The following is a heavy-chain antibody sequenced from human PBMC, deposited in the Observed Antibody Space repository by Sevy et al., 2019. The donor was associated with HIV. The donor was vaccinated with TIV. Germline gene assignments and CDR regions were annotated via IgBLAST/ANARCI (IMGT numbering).Heavy chain of an antibody. V-gene: IGHV3-53*01. J-gene: IGHJ6*02. CDR2: IFRGGRT. CDR3: ARDRVVHNDYIFVAYYYGMDV. D-gene: IGHD4-4*01. Sequence: GGSLRLSCAVSGFAVSDNCMSWVRQSPGKGLQWVSVIFRGGRTSYADSVKGRFTVSRDGSKNTLYLQMDNLRAEDTATYYCARDRVVHNDYIFVAYYYGMDVWGQRTTVTVSS. CDR1: GFAVSDNC.